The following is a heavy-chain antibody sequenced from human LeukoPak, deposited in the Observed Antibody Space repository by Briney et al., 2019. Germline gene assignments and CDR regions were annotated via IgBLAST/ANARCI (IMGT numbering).Heavy chain of an antibody. D-gene: IGHD6-19*01. V-gene: IGHV1-18*01. CDR2: ISAYNGNT. Sequence: ASVKVSCKASGYTFTSYGISWVRQAPGQGLEWMGWISAYNGNTNYAQKLQGRVTMTTDTSTSTAYMELRSLRSDDTAVYYCAGLGYSSGWYFVDYWGQGTLVTVSS. CDR1: GYTFTSYG. J-gene: IGHJ4*02. CDR3: AGLGYSSGWYFVDY.